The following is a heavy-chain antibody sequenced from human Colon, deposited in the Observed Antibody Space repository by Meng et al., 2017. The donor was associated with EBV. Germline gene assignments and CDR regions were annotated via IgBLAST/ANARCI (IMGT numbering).Heavy chain of an antibody. D-gene: IGHD5-24*01. CDR2: ISHGGSP. V-gene: IGHV4-39*01. CDR3: ARVGGLDGYRLGGDY. J-gene: IGHJ4*02. Sequence: HLQLQESGPGLVRPSXXLSPTXPVSGTSSSSSSDYWGWVRQPPGKELQWIGSISHGGSPYYNPSLRSRVSISADTTKNQFSLNLDSVTAADTAAYYCARVGGLDGYRLGGDYWGQGAMVTVSS. CDR1: GTSSSSSSDY.